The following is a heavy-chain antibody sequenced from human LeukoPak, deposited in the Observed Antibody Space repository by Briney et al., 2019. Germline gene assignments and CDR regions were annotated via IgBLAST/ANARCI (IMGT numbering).Heavy chain of an antibody. CDR2: FDPEDGET. D-gene: IGHD6-19*01. CDR1: GYTLTELS. Sequence: ASVKVSCKVSGYTLTELSMHWVRQAPGKGLEWMGGFDPEDGETIYAQKFQGRVTMTEDTSTDTAYIELSSLRSEDTAVYYCATPPYSSRWSPYYYFDYWGQGTLVTVSS. V-gene: IGHV1-24*01. CDR3: ATPPYSSRWSPYYYFDY. J-gene: IGHJ4*02.